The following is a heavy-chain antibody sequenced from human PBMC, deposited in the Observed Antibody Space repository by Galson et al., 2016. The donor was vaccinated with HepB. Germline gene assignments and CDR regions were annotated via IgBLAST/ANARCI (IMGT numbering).Heavy chain of an antibody. J-gene: IGHJ4*02. Sequence: SVKVSCKASGYPFIGYYVHWVRQAPGQGLEWMGWINPNSGGTNYAQKFQGRITMTRDTSISTAYMELTRLRSDDTAVYYCARQGGEAIFGVITPFDYWGQGTLVTVSS. CDR3: ARQGGEAIFGVITPFDY. CDR2: INPNSGGT. V-gene: IGHV1-2*02. CDR1: GYPFIGYY. D-gene: IGHD3-3*01.